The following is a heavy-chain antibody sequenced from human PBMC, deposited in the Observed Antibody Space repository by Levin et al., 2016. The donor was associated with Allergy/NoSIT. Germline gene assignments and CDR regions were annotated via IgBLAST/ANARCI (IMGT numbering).Heavy chain of an antibody. J-gene: IGHJ4*02. CDR1: GFTFSSYA. D-gene: IGHD3-22*01. CDR2: ISGSGGST. Sequence: GESLKISCAASGFTFSSYAMSWVRQAPGKGLEWVSAISGSGGSTYYADSVKGRFTISRDNSKNTLYLQMNSLRAEDTAVYYCAKDQYYYDSSGYYWDYWGQGTLVTVSS. CDR3: AKDQYYYDSSGYYWDY. V-gene: IGHV3-23*01.